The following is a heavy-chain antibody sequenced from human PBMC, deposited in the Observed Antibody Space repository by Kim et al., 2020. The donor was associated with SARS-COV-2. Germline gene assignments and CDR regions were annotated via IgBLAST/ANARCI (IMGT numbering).Heavy chain of an antibody. D-gene: IGHD3-22*01. Sequence: GGSLRLSCAASGFTFSSYGIHWVRQAPGKGLEWVAVIWYDGSNKYYADSVKGRFTISRDNSKNTLYLQMNSLRAEDTAVYYCARPRGYYYDKGSAFDIWGQGTMVTVSS. CDR2: IWYDGSNK. V-gene: IGHV3-33*08. CDR1: GFTFSSYG. CDR3: ARPRGYYYDKGSAFDI. J-gene: IGHJ3*02.